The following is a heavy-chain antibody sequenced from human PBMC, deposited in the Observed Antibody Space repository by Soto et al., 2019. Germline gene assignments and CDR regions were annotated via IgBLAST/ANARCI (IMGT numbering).Heavy chain of an antibody. Sequence: QVQLVQSEAEVKKPGASLKVSCRASGYNFANYGISWVRQAPGQGLEWMGWISAYNGDTKYAQNVQGRVTMTADTSTSTAYMEMWSLRSDDTAVYYCARDAAYNDFWGGVMELYSYNMDVWGQGTTVTV. CDR2: ISAYNGDT. CDR3: ARDAAYNDFWGGVMELYSYNMDV. J-gene: IGHJ6*02. D-gene: IGHD3-3*01. V-gene: IGHV1-18*01. CDR1: GYNFANYG.